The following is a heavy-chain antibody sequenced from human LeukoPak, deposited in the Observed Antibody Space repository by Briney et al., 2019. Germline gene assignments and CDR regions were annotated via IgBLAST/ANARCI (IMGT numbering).Heavy chain of an antibody. CDR3: ARKLSGGSQQAGDY. CDR1: GFPFSVSW. D-gene: IGHD2-15*01. J-gene: IGHJ4*02. V-gene: IGHV3-74*01. CDR2: ITTGETT. Sequence: PGGSLRLSCAASGFPFSVSWMHWFRQVPGKGLMWVSRITTGETTTYADSVRGRFSISRDNAKNTVYLQMNSLRAEDTAVYYCARKLSGGSQQAGDYWGQGTLVTVSS.